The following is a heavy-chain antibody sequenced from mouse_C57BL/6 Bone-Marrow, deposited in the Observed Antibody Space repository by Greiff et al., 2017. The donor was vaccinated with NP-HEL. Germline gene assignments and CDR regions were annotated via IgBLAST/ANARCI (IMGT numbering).Heavy chain of an antibody. CDR1: GFNIKDDY. V-gene: IGHV14-4*01. CDR3: RGYCDV. CDR2: LDPENGDT. J-gene: IGHJ1*03. Sequence: EVQLQESGAELVRPGASVKLSCTASGFNIKDDYMHWVKQRPEQGLEWIGWLDPENGDTDYASKFQGKATITADTSSNTAYLQLSSLTSEDTAVYYCRGYCDVWGTGTTVTVSS.